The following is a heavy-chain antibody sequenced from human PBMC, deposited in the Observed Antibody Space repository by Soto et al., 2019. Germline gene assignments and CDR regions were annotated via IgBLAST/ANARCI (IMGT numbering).Heavy chain of an antibody. J-gene: IGHJ4*02. V-gene: IGHV1-46*01. CDR2: INPNGSIT. D-gene: IGHD1-26*01. CDR1: VYTFTDYY. CDR3: ATSGSYPLDY. Sequence: ASVKVSCKASVYTFTDYYMHWVRQAPGQGLEWMGIINPNGSITSYAQKFQGRVTMTRDTSTSTVYMELSSLRSEDTAVYYCATSGSYPLDYWGQGTLVTVSS.